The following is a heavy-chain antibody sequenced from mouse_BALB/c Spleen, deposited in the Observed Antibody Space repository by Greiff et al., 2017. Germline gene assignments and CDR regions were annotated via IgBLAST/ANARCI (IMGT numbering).Heavy chain of an antibody. Sequence: VQLQQSGPGLVAPSQSLSITCTVSGFSLTSYGVHWVRQPPGKGLEWLGVIWAGGSTNYNSALMSRLSISKDNSKSQVFLKMNSLQTDDTAMYYCARGGDVYAWLAYWGQGTLVTVSA. CDR3: ARGGDVYAWLAY. CDR2: IWAGGST. CDR1: GFSLTSYG. D-gene: IGHD2-12*01. J-gene: IGHJ3*01. V-gene: IGHV2-9*02.